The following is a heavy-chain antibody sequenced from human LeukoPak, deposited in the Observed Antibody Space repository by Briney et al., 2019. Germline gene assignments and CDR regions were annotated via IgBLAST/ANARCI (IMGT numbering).Heavy chain of an antibody. V-gene: IGHV3-11*01. J-gene: IGHJ4*02. D-gene: IGHD3-22*01. CDR2: ISSSGSTI. CDR3: ARDQFHYYDSSGYPFDY. CDR1: GFTFSDYY. Sequence: KTGGSLRLSCAASGFTFSDYYMSWIRQAPGKGLEWVSYISSSGSTIYYADSVKGRFTISRDNAKNSLYLQMNSPRAEDTAVYYCARDQFHYYDSSGYPFDYWGQGTLVTVSS.